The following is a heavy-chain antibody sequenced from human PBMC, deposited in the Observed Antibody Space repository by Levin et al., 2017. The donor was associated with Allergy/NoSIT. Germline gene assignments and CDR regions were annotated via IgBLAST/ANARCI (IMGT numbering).Heavy chain of an antibody. CDR1: GGSIGRYY. Sequence: PSETLSLTCSVSGGSIGRYYWSWIRQSPGKGLEWIGDIYYSGTTNYNPSLKSRVTISLDTSNNQFSLDLSSVTAADTAVYFCARVGWELAFDYWGQGTLVIVSS. CDR2: IYYSGTT. D-gene: IGHD1-26*01. V-gene: IGHV4-59*01. J-gene: IGHJ4*02. CDR3: ARVGWELAFDY.